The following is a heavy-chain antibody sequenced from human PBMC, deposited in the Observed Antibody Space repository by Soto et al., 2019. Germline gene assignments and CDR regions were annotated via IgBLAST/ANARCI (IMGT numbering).Heavy chain of an antibody. CDR1: GFNVSGNF. V-gene: IGHV3-23*01. CDR3: AKNSENFGDSKYDY. Sequence: PGGSLRLSCAVSGFNVSGNFMSWVRQAPGKGLEWVSSISGNGGNTYYADSVKGRFTISRDNSKNMLYLQMNSLRAEDTAVYYCAKNSENFGDSKYDYWGQGTLVTVSS. J-gene: IGHJ4*02. CDR2: ISGNGGNT. D-gene: IGHD4-17*01.